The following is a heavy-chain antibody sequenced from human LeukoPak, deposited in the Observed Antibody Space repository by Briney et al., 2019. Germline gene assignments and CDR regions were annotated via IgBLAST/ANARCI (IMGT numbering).Heavy chain of an antibody. J-gene: IGHJ2*01. Sequence: SVKVSCKASGGTFSSYAISWVRQAPGQGLEWMGRIIPILGIANYAQKFQGRVTITADESTSTAYMELSSLRSEDTAVYYCAREYSIPSRYFDLWGRGTLVTVSS. CDR3: AREYSIPSRYFDL. CDR2: IIPILGIA. D-gene: IGHD6-13*01. CDR1: GGTFSSYA. V-gene: IGHV1-69*04.